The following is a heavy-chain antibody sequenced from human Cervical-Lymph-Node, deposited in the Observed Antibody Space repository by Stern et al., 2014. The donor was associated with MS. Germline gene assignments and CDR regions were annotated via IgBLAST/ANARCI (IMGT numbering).Heavy chain of an antibody. V-gene: IGHV1-69*01. J-gene: IGHJ6*02. CDR3: ARDGRHRDNYGLDV. CDR1: GGTFNVYA. Sequence: VQLVESGAEVKKPGSSVKVSCQASGGTFNVYAINWLRQAPGHGLEWMGGIIPIFGTANYAQKFQGRVTITADESTRTSSMQLSSLRSNDTAVYYCARDGRHRDNYGLDVWGQGTTVIVSS. CDR2: IIPIFGTA. D-gene: IGHD2-15*01.